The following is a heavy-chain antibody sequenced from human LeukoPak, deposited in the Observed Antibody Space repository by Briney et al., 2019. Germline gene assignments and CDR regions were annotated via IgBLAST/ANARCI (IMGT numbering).Heavy chain of an antibody. CDR1: GFSFSNYA. D-gene: IGHD6-13*01. V-gene: IGHV3-23*01. Sequence: PGGSLRLSCVASGFSFSNYAMSWVRQAPGKGLEWVSGTSGSGSDTFYAESVKGRFTISRDNSENTLYLQMNSLRAEDTAIYYCAKARAGDITAAFNYWGQGTLVTVSS. CDR3: AKARAGDITAAFNY. CDR2: TSGSGSDT. J-gene: IGHJ4*02.